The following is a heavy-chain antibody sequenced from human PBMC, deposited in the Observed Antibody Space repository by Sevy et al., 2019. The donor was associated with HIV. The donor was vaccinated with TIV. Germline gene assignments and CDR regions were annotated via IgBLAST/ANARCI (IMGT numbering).Heavy chain of an antibody. CDR2: ISAYNGNT. CDR1: GYTFTSYG. D-gene: IGHD3-22*01. Sequence: ASVKVSCEASGYTFTSYGIIWVRQAPGQGLEWMGWISAYNGNTNYAQRLQGRVTMTTDTSTSTAYMELTRLRSDDTAVYYCARGPRKYYDSSGYYYPPSYWGQGTLVTVSS. CDR3: ARGPRKYYDSSGYYYPPSY. J-gene: IGHJ4*02. V-gene: IGHV1-18*01.